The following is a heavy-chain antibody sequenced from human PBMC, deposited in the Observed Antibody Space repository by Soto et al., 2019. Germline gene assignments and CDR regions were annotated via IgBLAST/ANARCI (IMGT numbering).Heavy chain of an antibody. J-gene: IGHJ4*02. CDR3: ARELRGLYYFDY. V-gene: IGHV1-3*01. CDR1: EYTFSSYT. CDR2: INAGNGDS. Sequence: PGPSVKVSCKASEYTFSSYTLHWVRQAPGQRLEWMGWINAGNGDSKYSQKFQGRVSISRDTSASTASMELSSLTSEDTAVYYCARELRGLYYFDYWGQGTLVTVSS. D-gene: IGHD4-17*01.